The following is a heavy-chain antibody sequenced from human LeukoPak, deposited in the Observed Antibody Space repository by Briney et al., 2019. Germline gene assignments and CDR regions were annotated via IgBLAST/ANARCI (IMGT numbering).Heavy chain of an antibody. CDR2: ISYDGSNK. CDR3: AKDLGGQLVQDY. CDR1: GFTFSSYG. V-gene: IGHV3-30*18. D-gene: IGHD6-13*01. Sequence: PGRSLRLSCAASGFTFSSYGMHWVRQAPGKGLEWVAVISYDGSNKYYADSVKGRFTISRDNSKNTLYLQMNSLRAEDTAVYYCAKDLGGQLVQDYWGQGTLVTVSS. J-gene: IGHJ4*02.